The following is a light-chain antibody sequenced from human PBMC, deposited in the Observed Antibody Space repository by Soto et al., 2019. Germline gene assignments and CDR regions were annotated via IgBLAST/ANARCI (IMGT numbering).Light chain of an antibody. Sequence: IVMTQSPATLSVSPGERATLSCRASQSVSSNLAWYQQKPGQAPRLLIYGASIRATGVPVSRFSGSGSGTEFTLTISGLQSEGLAVYYCQQYNNWPLTFGGGTKVDIK. J-gene: IGKJ4*01. CDR3: QQYNNWPLT. CDR1: QSVSSN. V-gene: IGKV3-15*01. CDR2: GAS.